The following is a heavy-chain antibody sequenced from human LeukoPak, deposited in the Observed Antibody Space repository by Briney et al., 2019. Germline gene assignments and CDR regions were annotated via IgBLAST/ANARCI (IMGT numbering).Heavy chain of an antibody. J-gene: IGHJ4*02. Sequence: GASVKVSCKASGYTFTSYDINWVRQATGQGLEWMGWMNPNSGNTGYAQKFQGRVTITRNTSISTAYMELSSLRSEDTAVYYCARDIGSGWYWIGGNYWGQGTLVTVSS. CDR3: ARDIGSGWYWIGGNY. D-gene: IGHD6-19*01. V-gene: IGHV1-8*03. CDR1: GYTFTSYD. CDR2: MNPNSGNT.